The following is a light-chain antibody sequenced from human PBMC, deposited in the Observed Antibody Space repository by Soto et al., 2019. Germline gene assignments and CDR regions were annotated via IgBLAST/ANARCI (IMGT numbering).Light chain of an antibody. CDR3: AAWEDSLNGYV. V-gene: IGLV1-44*01. Sequence: QSVLTQPPSASGTPGQRGTISCSGSSSNIGSNTVDWYQQLPGTAPKLLIYSNNQRPSGVPDRFSGSKSGTSASLAISGLQSEDEADYYCAAWEDSLNGYVFGTGTKLTVL. J-gene: IGLJ1*01. CDR1: SSNIGSNT. CDR2: SNN.